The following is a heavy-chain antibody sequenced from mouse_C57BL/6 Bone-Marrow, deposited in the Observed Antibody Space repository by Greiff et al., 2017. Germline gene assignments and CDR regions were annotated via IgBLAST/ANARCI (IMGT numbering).Heavy chain of an antibody. D-gene: IGHD2-3*01. CDR2: IYPGDGDT. CDR3: ARPLLPQAWFAY. Sequence: QVQLQQSGAELVKPGASVKISCKASGYAFSSYWMNWVKQRPGKGLEWIGQIYPGDGDTNYNGKFKGKATLTADKSSSTAYMQLSSLTSEDSAVYFCARPLLPQAWFAYWGQGTLVTVSA. V-gene: IGHV1-80*01. J-gene: IGHJ3*01. CDR1: GYAFSSYW.